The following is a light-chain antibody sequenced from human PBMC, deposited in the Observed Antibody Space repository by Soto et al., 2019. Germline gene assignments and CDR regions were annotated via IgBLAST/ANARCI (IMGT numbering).Light chain of an antibody. J-gene: IGKJ4*01. Sequence: EIVLTQSPGALSLSPGERATLSCRASQTVSDNYLAWYQQKPGQAPRLLIYGASTRATGIPDRFSGSGSATDFTLTISRLEPEDFAVYYCQQYGGSPRVSFGGGTKVEIK. V-gene: IGKV3-20*01. CDR2: GAS. CDR1: QTVSDNY. CDR3: QQYGGSPRVS.